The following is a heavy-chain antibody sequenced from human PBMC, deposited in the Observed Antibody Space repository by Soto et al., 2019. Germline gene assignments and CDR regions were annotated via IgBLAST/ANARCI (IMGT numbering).Heavy chain of an antibody. V-gene: IGHV3-30-3*01. Sequence: QVQLVESGGGVVQPGRSLRLSCAASGFTFSSYAMHWVRQAPGKGLEWVAVISYDGSNKYYADSVKGRFTISRDNSKNTLYLQMNSLRAEDTAVYYCARAEGYYDSSGYYYYYGMDVWGQGTTVTVS. CDR1: GFTFSSYA. CDR2: ISYDGSNK. CDR3: ARAEGYYDSSGYYYYYGMDV. D-gene: IGHD3-22*01. J-gene: IGHJ6*02.